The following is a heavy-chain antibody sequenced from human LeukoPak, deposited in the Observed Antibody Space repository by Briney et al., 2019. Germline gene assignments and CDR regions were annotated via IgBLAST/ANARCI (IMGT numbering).Heavy chain of an antibody. CDR2: INPNSGGT. CDR3: AREAPLSSGWRNWFDP. CDR1: GYTFTGYY. V-gene: IGHV1-2*02. J-gene: IGHJ5*02. D-gene: IGHD6-19*01. Sequence: GASVKVSCKASGYTFTGYYMHWVRQAPGQGLEWMGWINPNSGGTNYAQKFQGRVTMTRDTSISTAYMELSRLRSDDTAVYYCAREAPLSSGWRNWFDPWGQGTLVTVSS.